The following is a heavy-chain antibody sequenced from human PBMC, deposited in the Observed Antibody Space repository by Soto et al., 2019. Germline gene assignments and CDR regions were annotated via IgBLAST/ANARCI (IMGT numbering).Heavy chain of an antibody. D-gene: IGHD1-20*01. CDR3: AKAKNDYNWDNRPPFDY. J-gene: IGHJ4*02. CDR2: ISANDVGT. V-gene: IGHV3-23*01. Sequence: GGSLRLSCEASGFTLRNYAMTWVRQAPGKGLEWVSLISANDVGTYYAESVKTRFTISTDQSRNTVYLQMDSLRADDTAIYYCAKAKNDYNWDNRPPFDYWGQGTLLTVSS. CDR1: GFTLRNYA.